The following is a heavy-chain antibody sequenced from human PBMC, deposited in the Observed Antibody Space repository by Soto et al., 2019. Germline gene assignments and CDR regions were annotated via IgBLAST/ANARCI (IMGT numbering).Heavy chain of an antibody. J-gene: IGHJ6*02. V-gene: IGHV5-51*01. Sequence: PGESLKISCKGSGYSFTSYWIGWVRQMPGKGLEWMGIIYPGDSDTRYSPSFQGQVTISADKSISTAYLQWSSLKASDTAMYYCARQLSRSDYGMDVWGQGTTVTVSS. CDR3: ARQLSRSDYGMDV. CDR1: GYSFTSYW. CDR2: IYPGDSDT.